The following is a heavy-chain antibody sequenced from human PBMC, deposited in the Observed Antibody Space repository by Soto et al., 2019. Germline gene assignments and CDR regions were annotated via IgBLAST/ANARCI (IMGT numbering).Heavy chain of an antibody. CDR1: GFSLSTSGVG. J-gene: IGHJ6*02. D-gene: IGHD2-15*01. CDR2: IYWDDDK. Sequence: QITLKESGPTLVKPTQTLTLTCTFSGFSLSTSGVGVAWIRQPPGKALEWLALIYWDDDKRYRPSLESRLTLTKDTSTNQVVLTMTNMDSVDTATYYCAYLPCSGGSCYWFSFSGMDVWGQGTKVTVSS. V-gene: IGHV2-5*02. CDR3: AYLPCSGGSCYWFSFSGMDV.